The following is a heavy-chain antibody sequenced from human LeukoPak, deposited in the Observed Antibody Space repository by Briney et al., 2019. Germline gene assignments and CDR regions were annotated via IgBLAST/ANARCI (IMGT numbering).Heavy chain of an antibody. CDR1: VGSFSVYY. V-gene: IGHV4-34*12. CDR2: IFYSGST. J-gene: IGHJ3*02. D-gene: IGHD3-10*01. Sequence: SETLSLTCAVYVGSFSVYYWSWIRHPPPKGLERIGNIFYSGSTHYSPSLKSRVTISLDKSRNQFSLKLTAVTAADTAVYCCAKANGYGLVDIWGQGTMVTVSS. CDR3: AKANGYGLVDI.